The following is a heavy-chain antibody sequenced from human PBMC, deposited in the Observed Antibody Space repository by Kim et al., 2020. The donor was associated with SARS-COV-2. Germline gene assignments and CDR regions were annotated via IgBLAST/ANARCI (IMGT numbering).Heavy chain of an antibody. CDR2: ISSSSSYT. V-gene: IGHV3-11*06. CDR3: ARDMWPHYYDSSGYSFDY. CDR1: GFTFSDYY. Sequence: GGSLRLSCAASGFTFSDYYMSWIRQAPGKGLEWVSYISSSSSYTNYADSVKGRFTISRDNAKNSLYLQMNSLRAEDTAVYYCARDMWPHYYDSSGYSFDYWGQGTLVTVSS. J-gene: IGHJ4*02. D-gene: IGHD3-22*01.